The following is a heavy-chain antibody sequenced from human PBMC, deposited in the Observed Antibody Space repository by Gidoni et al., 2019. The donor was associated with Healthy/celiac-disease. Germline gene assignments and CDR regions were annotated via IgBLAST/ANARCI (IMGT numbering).Heavy chain of an antibody. Sequence: QVQLVESGGGVVQPGRSLRPSGAASGLTFSSYAMHWVRLVPGKGLEWVAVISYDGSNKYYADSVKGRFTISRDNSKNPLYLQMNSLRAEDTAVYYCAREDLEQWLALDYWGQGTLVTVSS. CDR3: AREDLEQWLALDY. CDR2: ISYDGSNK. D-gene: IGHD6-19*01. J-gene: IGHJ4*02. V-gene: IGHV3-30-3*01. CDR1: GLTFSSYA.